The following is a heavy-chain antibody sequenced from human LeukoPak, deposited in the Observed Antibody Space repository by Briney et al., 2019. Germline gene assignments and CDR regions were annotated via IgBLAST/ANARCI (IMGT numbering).Heavy chain of an antibody. J-gene: IGHJ6*04. CDR2: ISSSGSTI. V-gene: IGHV3-48*03. Sequence: GGSLRLSCAASGFTSSSYEMNWVRQAPGKGLEWVSYISSSGSTIYYADSVKGRFTISRDNAKNSLYLQMNSLRAEDTAVYYCARDLSSYGDYVAVWGKGTTVTVSS. CDR3: ARDLSSYGDYVAV. CDR1: GFTSSSYE. D-gene: IGHD4-17*01.